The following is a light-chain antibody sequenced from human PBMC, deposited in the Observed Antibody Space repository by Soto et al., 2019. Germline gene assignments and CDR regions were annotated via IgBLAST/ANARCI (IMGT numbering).Light chain of an antibody. CDR1: KLGDKY. V-gene: IGLV3-1*01. Sequence: SYELTQPPSVSVSPGQTASIPCCGDKLGDKYACWYQQKPGQSPVLVIYQDSKRPSGIPERFSGSNSGNTATLTISGTQAMDEADYYCQAWDSSTYVVFGGGTKLTVL. CDR2: QDS. CDR3: QAWDSSTYVV. J-gene: IGLJ2*01.